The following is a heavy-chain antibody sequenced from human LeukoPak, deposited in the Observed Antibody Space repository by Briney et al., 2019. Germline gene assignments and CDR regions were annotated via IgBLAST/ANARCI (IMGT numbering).Heavy chain of an antibody. CDR1: GFTFSSYG. D-gene: IGHD3-10*01. Sequence: GGSLRLSCAASGFTFSSYGMHWVRQAPVKGLEWVAVIWYDGSNKYYADSVKGRFTISRDNSKNTLYLQMNSLRAEDTAVYYCARSDYYGSGVTPYYYYGMDVWGQGTTVTVSS. J-gene: IGHJ6*02. V-gene: IGHV3-33*01. CDR2: IWYDGSNK. CDR3: ARSDYYGSGVTPYYYYGMDV.